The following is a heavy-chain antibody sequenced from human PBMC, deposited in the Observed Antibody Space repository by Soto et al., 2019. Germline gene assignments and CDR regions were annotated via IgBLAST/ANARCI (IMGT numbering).Heavy chain of an antibody. V-gene: IGHV3-9*01. CDR1: GFTFDDYA. CDR3: ANLPLYGSGFDC. J-gene: IGHJ4*02. Sequence: EAQLVESGGGLVQPGRSLRLSCVASGFTFDDYAIHWVRQAPGKGLEWVSGISWNGAATGYADSVKGRFTISRDNAKNSLYLQMSSLIPEDTAIYYCANLPLYGSGFDCWGQGTLVTVSS. CDR2: ISWNGAAT. D-gene: IGHD3-10*01.